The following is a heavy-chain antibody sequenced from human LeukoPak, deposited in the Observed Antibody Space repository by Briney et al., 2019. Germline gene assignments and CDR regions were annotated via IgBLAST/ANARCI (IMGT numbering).Heavy chain of an antibody. J-gene: IGHJ4*02. V-gene: IGHV4-61*02. CDR2: IYSSGST. CDR1: GDSITSGVYY. Sequence: SETLSLTCTVSGDSITSGVYYWSWIRQPAGKGLEWIGRIYSSGSTNYNPSLESRVTISLDTSKNQFSLKPSSVTTADTAVYYCARDSPGSYFDYWGQGTLVTVSS. CDR3: ARDSPGSYFDY.